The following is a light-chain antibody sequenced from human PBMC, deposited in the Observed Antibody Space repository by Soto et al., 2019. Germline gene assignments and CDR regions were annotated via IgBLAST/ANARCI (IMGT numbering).Light chain of an antibody. CDR1: NSNIEDNY. CDR3: AAWDVSLRGQV. V-gene: IGLV1-47*01. Sequence: QSALTQPPSASGTPGQRVTIFCSGANSNIEDNYVYWYQQLPGTAPKLLIYKNNQRPSGVPDRFSGSRSGTSASLVISGLQSADEADYYCAAWDVSLRGQVFGGGTKLTVL. CDR2: KNN. J-gene: IGLJ3*02.